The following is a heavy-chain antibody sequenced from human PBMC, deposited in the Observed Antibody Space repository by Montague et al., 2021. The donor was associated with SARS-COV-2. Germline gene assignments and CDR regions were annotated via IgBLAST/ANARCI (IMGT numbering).Heavy chain of an antibody. J-gene: IGHJ6*02. V-gene: IGHV4-39*01. CDR2: IYYSGST. D-gene: IGHD5-18*01. CDR1: GGSISSSDYY. CDR3: ARSSGYNYDISYYGMDV. Sequence: SETLSLTCTVSGGSISSSDYYWGWNRQPPGKGLEWIGTIYYSGSTYYSPSLKSRVTLPVDTSKNQFSLKLTSLTAADTAVYYCARSSGYNYDISYYGMDVWGQGTTVTVSS.